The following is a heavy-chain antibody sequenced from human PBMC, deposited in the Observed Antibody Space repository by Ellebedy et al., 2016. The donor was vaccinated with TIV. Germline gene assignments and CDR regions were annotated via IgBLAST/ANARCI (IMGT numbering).Heavy chain of an antibody. CDR2: ISGSGGST. CDR3: AKGFYDSSVPFHY. D-gene: IGHD3-22*01. J-gene: IGHJ4*02. V-gene: IGHV3-23*01. CDR1: GLTFSSYD. Sequence: GESLKISCAASGLTFSSYDMSWVRQAPGKGLGWVSGISGSGGSTYYADSVKGRFTISKDNSKNTLYLQMNGLRAEDTAIYYCAKGFYDSSVPFHYWGQGTLVTVSS.